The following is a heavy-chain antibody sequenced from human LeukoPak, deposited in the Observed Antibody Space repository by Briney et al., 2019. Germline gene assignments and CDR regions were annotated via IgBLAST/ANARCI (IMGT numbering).Heavy chain of an antibody. D-gene: IGHD3-3*01. CDR3: AKGTYDFWSGYYPYYYYYGMDV. CDR1: GFTFSSYG. CDR2: ISYDGSNK. J-gene: IGHJ6*02. V-gene: IGHV3-30*18. Sequence: GGSLRLSCAASGFTFSSYGMHWVRQAPGKGLEWVAVISYDGSNKYYADSVKGRFTISRDNSKNTLYLQMNSLRAEDTAVYYCAKGTYDFWSGYYPYYYYYGMDVWGQGTTVTVSS.